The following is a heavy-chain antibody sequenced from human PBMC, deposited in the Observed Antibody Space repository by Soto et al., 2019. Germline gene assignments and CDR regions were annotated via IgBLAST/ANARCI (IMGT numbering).Heavy chain of an antibody. CDR2: ISYDGSNK. V-gene: IGHV3-30*18. D-gene: IGHD3-10*01. CDR3: ANMGHYGSGAEYYYGMDV. CDR1: GFTFSSYG. J-gene: IGHJ6*02. Sequence: PGGSLRLSCAASGFTFSSYGMHWVRQAPGKGLEWVAVISYDGSNKYYADSVKGRFTISRDNSKNTLYLQMNSLRAEDTAVYYCANMGHYGSGAEYYYGMDVWGQGTTVTVSS.